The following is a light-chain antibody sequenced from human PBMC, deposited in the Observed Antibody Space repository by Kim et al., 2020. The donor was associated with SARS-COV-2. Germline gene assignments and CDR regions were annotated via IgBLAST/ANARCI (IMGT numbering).Light chain of an antibody. CDR1: QSVYTW. V-gene: IGKV1-5*03. CDR3: QQYNAYPWT. CDR2: KAS. Sequence: ASVGDRVPITCRASQSVYTWLAWYQQKPGKTPNLLIYKASYLQNGAPSRFSGSGSGTEFTLTINSLQPDDFATYYCQQYNAYPWTFGQGTKVDIK. J-gene: IGKJ1*01.